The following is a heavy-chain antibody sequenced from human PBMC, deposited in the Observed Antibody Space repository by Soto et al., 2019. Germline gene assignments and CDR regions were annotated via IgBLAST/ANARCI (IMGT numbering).Heavy chain of an antibody. CDR2: IYYSGST. J-gene: IGHJ6*03. CDR1: GGSISSSSYY. CDR3: ARHPRYFSYYHYMDV. Sequence: SETLSLTCTVSGGSISSSSYYWGWIRQPPGKGLEWIGSIYYSGSTYYNPSLKSRVTISLDSSKSQFSLKLSSVTAADTAVYYCARHPRYFSYYHYMDVWGKGTTVT. V-gene: IGHV4-39*01. D-gene: IGHD3-9*01.